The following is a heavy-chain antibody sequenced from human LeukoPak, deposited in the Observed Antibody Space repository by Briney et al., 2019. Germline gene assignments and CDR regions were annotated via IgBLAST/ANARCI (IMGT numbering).Heavy chain of an antibody. CDR2: IYHSGST. D-gene: IGHD3-3*01. V-gene: IGHV4-4*02. J-gene: IGHJ4*02. Sequence: PSETLSLTCAVSGGSISSSNWWSWVRQPPGKGLEWIGEIYHSGSTNYNPSLKSRVTISVDKSKNQFSLKLSSVTAADTAVYYCARGVVRFLEWSYYFDYWGQGTLVTVSS. CDR1: GGSISSSNW. CDR3: ARGVVRFLEWSYYFDY.